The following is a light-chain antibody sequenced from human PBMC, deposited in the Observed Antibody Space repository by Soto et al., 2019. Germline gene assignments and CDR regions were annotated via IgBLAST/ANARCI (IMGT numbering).Light chain of an antibody. J-gene: IGLJ2*01. CDR1: SSNIGSYT. V-gene: IGLV1-44*01. CDR2: SNN. Sequence: QSVLTQPPSASGTPGQRVTISCSGSSSNIGSYTVNWYQHVPGTAPKLLMYSNNQQPSGVPDRFSGSRSGTSVSLAISGLQSEDEADYYCAAWDDSLNGVLFGGGPKLTVL. CDR3: AAWDDSLNGVL.